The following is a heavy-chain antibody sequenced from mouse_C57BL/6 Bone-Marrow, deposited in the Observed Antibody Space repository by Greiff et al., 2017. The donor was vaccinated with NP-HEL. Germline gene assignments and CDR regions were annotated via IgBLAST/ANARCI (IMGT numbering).Heavy chain of an antibody. Sequence: EVQVVESVAELVRPGASVKLSCTASGFNIKNTYMHWVKQRPEQGLEWIGRIDPANGNTKYAPKFQGKATITADTSSNTAYLQLSSLTSEDTAIYYCARFPHYGNYVYYAMDYWGQGTSVTVSS. CDR2: IDPANGNT. D-gene: IGHD2-1*01. V-gene: IGHV14-3*01. CDR3: ARFPHYGNYVYYAMDY. CDR1: GFNIKNTY. J-gene: IGHJ4*01.